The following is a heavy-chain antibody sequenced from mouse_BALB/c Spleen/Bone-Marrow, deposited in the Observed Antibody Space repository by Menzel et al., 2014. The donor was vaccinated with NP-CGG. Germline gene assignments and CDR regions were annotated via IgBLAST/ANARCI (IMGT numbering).Heavy chain of an antibody. J-gene: IGHJ4*01. Sequence: VQLQQSGAELAKPGASVKMSCKASGYTFTSYWMHWVKQRPGQVLEWIGYINPSTGYTEYNLKFKDKATLTADKSSSTAYIQLSSLTSEDSAVYYCASPYGYEDYSAMDYWGQGTSVTASS. CDR3: ASPYGYEDYSAMDY. CDR1: GYTFTSYW. CDR2: INPSTGYT. V-gene: IGHV1-7*01. D-gene: IGHD1-2*01.